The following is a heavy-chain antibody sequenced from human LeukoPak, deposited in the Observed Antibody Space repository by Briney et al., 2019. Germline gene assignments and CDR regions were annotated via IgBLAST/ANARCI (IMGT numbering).Heavy chain of an antibody. CDR3: ARGWFGEFNWFDP. CDR2: IYYSGST. D-gene: IGHD3-10*01. V-gene: IGHV4-59*12. CDR1: GGSISIYY. Sequence: TSETLSLTCTVSGGSISIYYWSWIRQPPGKGLEWIGYIYYSGSTNYNPSLKSRVTISVDRSKNQFSLKLSSVTAADTAVYYCARGWFGEFNWFDPWGQGTLVTVSS. J-gene: IGHJ5*02.